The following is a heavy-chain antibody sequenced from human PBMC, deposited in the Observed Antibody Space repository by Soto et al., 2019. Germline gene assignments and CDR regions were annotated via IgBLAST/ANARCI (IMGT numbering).Heavy chain of an antibody. D-gene: IGHD3-22*01. J-gene: IGHJ1*01. V-gene: IGHV3-15*07. CDR3: VVPYYYDSSGYYYEYFQH. Sequence: EVQLVESGGGLVKPGGSLRLSCAASGFTFSNAWMNWVRQAPGKGLEWVGRIKGKTDGGTTDYAAPVKGRLTISRDDSKNTLYLQMNSLKTEDTAVYYCVVPYYYDSSGYYYEYFQHWGQGTLVTVSS. CDR1: GFTFSNAW. CDR2: IKGKTDGGTT.